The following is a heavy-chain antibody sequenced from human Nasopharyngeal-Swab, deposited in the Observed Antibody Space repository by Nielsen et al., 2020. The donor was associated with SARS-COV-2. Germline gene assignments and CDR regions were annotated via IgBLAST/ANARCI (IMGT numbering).Heavy chain of an antibody. CDR1: GGSMTSYY. V-gene: IGHV4-59*08. J-gene: IGHJ4*02. D-gene: IGHD4-17*01. CDR2: AYYYSGTT. CDR3: ARRPTGYGDYYFDS. Sequence: SETLSLTCSVSGGSMTSYYWSWIRQPPGKGLEWIGYAYYYSGTTNSNPSLKSRVTISMDTSKKQFSLQMSSVTTADTAVYYCARRPTGYGDYYFDSWGQGTLVTVSS.